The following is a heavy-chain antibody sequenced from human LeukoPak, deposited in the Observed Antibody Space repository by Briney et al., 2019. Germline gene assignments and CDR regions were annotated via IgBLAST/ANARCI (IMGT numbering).Heavy chain of an antibody. CDR2: INPSGGST. CDR3: AFSGSYFSSRPIAFDI. J-gene: IGHJ3*02. V-gene: IGHV1-46*01. CDR1: GYTFTSYY. D-gene: IGHD1-26*01. Sequence: ASVKVSCKASGYTFTSYYMHWVRQAPGQGLEWMGIINPSGGSTNYAQKFQGRVTMTRDTSTSTVYMELSSLRSDDTAVYYCAFSGSYFSSRPIAFDIWGQGTMVTVSS.